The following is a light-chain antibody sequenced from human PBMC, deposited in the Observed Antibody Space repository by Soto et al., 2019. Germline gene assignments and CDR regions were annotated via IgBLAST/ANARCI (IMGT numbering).Light chain of an antibody. CDR1: SSDVGDYNS. CDR3: CSYVGGYSYV. V-gene: IGLV2-11*01. J-gene: IGLJ1*01. Sequence: QSALTQPRSVSGSPGQSVTVSCIGTSSDVGDYNSVSWYQQHPGKAPKLMIYDVSKRPSGVPDRFSGSKSGNTASLTISGLQAEDVADYYCCSYVGGYSYVFGIGTKLTVL. CDR2: DVS.